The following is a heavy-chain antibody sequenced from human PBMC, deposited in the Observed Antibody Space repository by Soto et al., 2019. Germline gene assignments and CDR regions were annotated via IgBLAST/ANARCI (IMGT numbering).Heavy chain of an antibody. V-gene: IGHV4-30-4*01. CDR1: GGSISSGDYY. CDR3: XRVIGHDYGDSQPKVDP. J-gene: IGHJ5*02. CDR2: IYYSGST. D-gene: IGHD4-17*01. Sequence: SETLSLTCTVSGGSISSGDYYWSWIRQPPGKGLEWIGYIYYSGSTYYNPSLKSRVTISVDTSKNQFSLKLSSVTAADTAVYYCXRVIGHDYGDSQPKVDPWGQGTLVTVSS.